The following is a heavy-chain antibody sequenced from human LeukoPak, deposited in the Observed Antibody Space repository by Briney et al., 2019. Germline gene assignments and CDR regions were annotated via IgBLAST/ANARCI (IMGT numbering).Heavy chain of an antibody. CDR2: IYTSGST. D-gene: IGHD3-10*01. V-gene: IGHV4-4*07. J-gene: IGHJ3*02. Sequence: PSETLSLTCTVSGGSISSYYWSWIRQPAGKGLEWIGRIYTSGSTNYNPSLKSRVTMSVDTSKNQFSLKLSSVTAADTAVYYCARDVLLWFGEFYAFDIWGQGTMVTVSS. CDR1: GGSISSYY. CDR3: ARDVLLWFGEFYAFDI.